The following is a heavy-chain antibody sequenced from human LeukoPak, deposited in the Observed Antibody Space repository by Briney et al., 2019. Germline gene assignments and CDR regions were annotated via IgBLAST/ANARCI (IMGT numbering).Heavy chain of an antibody. D-gene: IGHD2-21*01. V-gene: IGHV3-23*01. CDR1: GFTFSSYA. CDR3: AIRQFQTYSWLDP. Sequence: GGSLRLSCAASGFTFSSYAMSWVRQAPGKGLEWVSRITGSGGVTYYADSVKGRFTISRDNSKNTLYLQMNNLRAEDTAIYYCAIRQFQTYSWLDPWGQGTLVTVSS. CDR2: ITGSGGVT. J-gene: IGHJ5*02.